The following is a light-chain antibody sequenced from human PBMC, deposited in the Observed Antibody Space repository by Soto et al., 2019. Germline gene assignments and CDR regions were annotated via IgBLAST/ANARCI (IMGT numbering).Light chain of an antibody. CDR3: QQYGSSPAWT. V-gene: IGKV3-20*01. CDR2: GAS. Sequence: EIVLTQSPGTVSLSPGERATLSSRAIQSVSSSYLAWYQQKPGQAPRLLIYGASSRATGIPDRFSGSGSGTDFTLTISGLEPEDFAVYYCQQYGSSPAWTFGQGTKVDIK. CDR1: QSVSSSY. J-gene: IGKJ1*01.